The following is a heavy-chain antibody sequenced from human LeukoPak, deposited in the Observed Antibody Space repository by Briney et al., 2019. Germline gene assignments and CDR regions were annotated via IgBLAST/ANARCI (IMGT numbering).Heavy chain of an antibody. V-gene: IGHV4-38-2*02. J-gene: IGHJ4*02. CDR1: GYSISSGYY. D-gene: IGHD3-3*01. Sequence: SETLSLTCSFSGYSISSGYYWGWIRQPPGQGLEWIGNIYHSGSTYYNPSLKSRVTISVDTSKNQFSLKLSSVTTADTAVYYCAGDFWSGYYFRDWGQGTLDTVSS. CDR3: AGDFWSGYYFRD. CDR2: IYHSGST.